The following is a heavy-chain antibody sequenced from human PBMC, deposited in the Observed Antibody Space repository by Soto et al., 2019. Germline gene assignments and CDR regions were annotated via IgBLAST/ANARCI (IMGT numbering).Heavy chain of an antibody. CDR3: ARLKEIVDTIKTYYYGMDV. CDR2: INHGGST. Sequence: PSETLSLTCAVYGGSFSGYYWSWIRQPPGKGLEWIGEINHGGSTNYNPSLKSRVTISVDTSKNQFSLKLSSVTAADTAVYYCARLKEIVDTIKTYYYGMDVWGQGTTVTVSS. D-gene: IGHD5-12*01. V-gene: IGHV4-34*01. CDR1: GGSFSGYY. J-gene: IGHJ6*02.